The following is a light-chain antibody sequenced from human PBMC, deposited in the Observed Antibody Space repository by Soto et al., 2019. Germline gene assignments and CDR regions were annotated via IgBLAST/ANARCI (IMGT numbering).Light chain of an antibody. CDR3: QQRSNWPVT. V-gene: IGKV3-11*01. J-gene: IGKJ1*01. CDR2: DAS. Sequence: EIVLTQSPATLSLSPGERATLSCRASQSVSSYLAWYQQKPGQAPRLLIYDASSRATGIPARFSGSGSGTESTLTISSLEPEDFAVYYCQQRSNWPVTFGQGTRVDIK. CDR1: QSVSSY.